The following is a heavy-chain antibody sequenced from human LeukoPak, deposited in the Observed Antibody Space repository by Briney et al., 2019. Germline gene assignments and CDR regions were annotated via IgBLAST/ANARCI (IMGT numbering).Heavy chain of an antibody. CDR3: ASALKRQDYYYYYYMDV. V-gene: IGHV4-34*01. CDR2: INHSGST. CDR1: GGSFSGYY. Sequence: SETLSLTCAVYGGSFSGYYWSWIRQPPGKGLEWIGEINHSGSTNYNPSLKSRVTISVDTSKNQFSLKLSSVTAADTAVYYCASALKRQDYYYYYYMDVWGKGTTVTVSS. J-gene: IGHJ6*03.